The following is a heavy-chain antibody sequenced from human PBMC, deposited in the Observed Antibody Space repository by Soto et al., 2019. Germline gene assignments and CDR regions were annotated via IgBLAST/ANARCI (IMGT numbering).Heavy chain of an antibody. CDR3: AGGLVEAFDY. V-gene: IGHV4-34*01. J-gene: IGHJ4*02. Sequence: QVQLQQWGAGLLKPSETLSLTCAVYGGSFSGYYWCWIRQPPGKGLEWIGEINHSGSTNYNPSLKSRVTISVDTSKNQFSLKLSSVTAADTAVYYCAGGLVEAFDYWGQGTLVTVSS. CDR2: INHSGST. D-gene: IGHD6-6*01. CDR1: GGSFSGYY.